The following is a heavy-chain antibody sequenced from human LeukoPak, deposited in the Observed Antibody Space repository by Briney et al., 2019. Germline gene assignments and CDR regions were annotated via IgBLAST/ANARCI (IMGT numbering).Heavy chain of an antibody. CDR2: TDGGGSGT. Sequence: PGGSLRLSCEASGFIFSDYAMTWVRQAPGKGLEWVSSTDGGGSGTHYADAVRGRFAIFRDTSRSTLYLQMNSLRAEDTAVYFCAKGKGYNNLDYFDPWGQGTLVIVSS. V-gene: IGHV3-23*01. CDR3: AKGKGYNNLDYFDP. D-gene: IGHD5-24*01. CDR1: GFIFSDYA. J-gene: IGHJ5*02.